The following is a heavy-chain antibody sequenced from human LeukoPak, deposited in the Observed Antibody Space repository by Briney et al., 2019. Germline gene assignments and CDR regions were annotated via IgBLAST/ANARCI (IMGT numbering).Heavy chain of an antibody. Sequence: PGRSLRLSCAASGFTFSSYAMHWVRQAPGKGLEWVAVISYDGSNKYYADSVKGRFTISRDNSKNTLYLQMNSLRAEDTAVYYCARARGQWLADAFDIWGQGTMVTVSS. J-gene: IGHJ3*02. V-gene: IGHV3-30-3*01. CDR1: GFTFSSYA. D-gene: IGHD6-19*01. CDR3: ARARGQWLADAFDI. CDR2: ISYDGSNK.